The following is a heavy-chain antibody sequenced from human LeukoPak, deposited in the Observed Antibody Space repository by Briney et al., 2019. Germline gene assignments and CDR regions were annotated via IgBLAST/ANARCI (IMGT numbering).Heavy chain of an antibody. Sequence: PSETLSLTCSVYGGSFSGYYWSWIRQPPGKGLEWIGNIFYSGSTYYSPSLKSRVTISLDTSKNQFSLQLNSVTPEDTAVYYCASGHLVATTRGAFGYYYYMGVWGKGTTVTISS. J-gene: IGHJ6*03. D-gene: IGHD5-12*01. CDR1: GGSFSGYY. V-gene: IGHV4-34*12. CDR2: IFYSGST. CDR3: ASGHLVATTRGAFGYYYYMGV.